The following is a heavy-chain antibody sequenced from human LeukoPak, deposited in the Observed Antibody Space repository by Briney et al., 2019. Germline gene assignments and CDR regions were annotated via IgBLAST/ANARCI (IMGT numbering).Heavy chain of an antibody. Sequence: PGGSLRLSCAASGFTFSSYGMHWVRQAPGKGLEWVAFIRYDGSNKYYADSVKGRFTISRDNSKNTLYLQMNSLRAEDTAVYYCAKDPDTNYYDSSGPPSWGQGTLVTVSS. D-gene: IGHD3-22*01. CDR3: AKDPDTNYYDSSGPPS. V-gene: IGHV3-30*02. CDR2: IRYDGSNK. J-gene: IGHJ5*02. CDR1: GFTFSSYG.